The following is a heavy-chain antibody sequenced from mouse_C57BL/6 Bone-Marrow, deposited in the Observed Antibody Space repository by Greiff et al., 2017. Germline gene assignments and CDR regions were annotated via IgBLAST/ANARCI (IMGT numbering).Heavy chain of an antibody. D-gene: IGHD1-1*01. CDR1: GYAFSSSW. J-gene: IGHJ4*01. CDR2: IYPGDGDT. Sequence: VQLQQSGPELVKPGASVKISCKASGYAFSSSWMNWVKQRPGTGLEWIGRIYPGDGDTNYNGKFKGKATLTADKSSSTAYMQLSSLTSEDSAVYFCAREGSSPLYAMDYWGQGTSVTVSS. CDR3: AREGSSPLYAMDY. V-gene: IGHV1-82*01.